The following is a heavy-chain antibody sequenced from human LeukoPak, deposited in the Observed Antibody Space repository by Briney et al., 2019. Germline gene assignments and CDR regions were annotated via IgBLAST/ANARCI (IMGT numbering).Heavy chain of an antibody. D-gene: IGHD1-1*01. CDR2: ISYDGSNK. J-gene: IGHJ3*02. Sequence: QTGGSLRLSCAASGFTFSSYAMHWVRQAPGKGLEWVAVISYDGSNKYYADSVKGRFTISRDNSKNTLYLQMNSLRAEDTAVYYCARESVEDAFDIWGQGTMVTVSS. CDR3: ARESVEDAFDI. CDR1: GFTFSSYA. V-gene: IGHV3-30-3*01.